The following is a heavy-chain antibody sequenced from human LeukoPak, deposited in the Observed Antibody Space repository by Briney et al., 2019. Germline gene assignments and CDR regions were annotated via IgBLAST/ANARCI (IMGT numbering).Heavy chain of an antibody. D-gene: IGHD6-13*01. V-gene: IGHV4-31*03. CDR3: ARHRMAAAYFDY. Sequence: SETLSLTCIVSGGSISSGGYYWSWIRQHPGEGLECIGYIYYTGSTSYTPSLKSRLTISVDTSKNQFSLKLSSVTAADTAVYYCARHRMAAAYFDYWGQGTLVTVSS. J-gene: IGHJ4*02. CDR2: IYYTGST. CDR1: GGSISSGGYY.